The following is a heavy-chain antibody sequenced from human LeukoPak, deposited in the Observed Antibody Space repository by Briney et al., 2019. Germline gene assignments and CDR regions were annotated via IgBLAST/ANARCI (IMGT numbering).Heavy chain of an antibody. Sequence: GESLKISCHGSGYNFANSWIGWVRQLPGKGLEWMGLIFPGDSETIYSPSFQGQVTISADKSINTAYLRWSSLKASDTAMYYCATSESQTRFDYWGQGTLVTISS. J-gene: IGHJ4*02. V-gene: IGHV5-51*01. CDR1: GYNFANSW. D-gene: IGHD1/OR15-1a*01. CDR3: ATSESQTRFDY. CDR2: IFPGDSET.